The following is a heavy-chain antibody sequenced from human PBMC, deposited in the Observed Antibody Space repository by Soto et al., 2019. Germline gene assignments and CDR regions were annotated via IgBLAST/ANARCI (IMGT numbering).Heavy chain of an antibody. Sequence: GGSLRLSCAASGFTVSSNYMSWVRQAPGKGLEWVSVIYSGGSTYYADSVKGRFTISRDNSKNTLYLQMNSLRAEDTAVYYCARGPYYDSSTREDYGMDVWGQGTTVTVSS. D-gene: IGHD3-22*01. CDR2: IYSGGST. V-gene: IGHV3-53*01. CDR3: ARGPYYDSSTREDYGMDV. J-gene: IGHJ6*02. CDR1: GFTVSSNY.